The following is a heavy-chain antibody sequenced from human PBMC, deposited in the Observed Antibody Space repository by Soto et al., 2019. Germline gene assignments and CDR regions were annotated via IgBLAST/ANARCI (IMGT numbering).Heavy chain of an antibody. CDR3: ARVGIVVTGKLWRIDY. Sequence: QVQLVQSGAEVKKPGASVKVSCKASGYSFFTYGITWVRQAPGQGLEWMGWISACNGDTAFAQKLEGRVTMTPDRSPSTAHVEVRRLSAADTAVYYCARVGIVVTGKLWRIDYWGQGSGVTVSS. CDR1: GYSFFTYG. CDR2: ISACNGDT. D-gene: IGHD2-21*01. V-gene: IGHV1-18*01. J-gene: IGHJ4*02.